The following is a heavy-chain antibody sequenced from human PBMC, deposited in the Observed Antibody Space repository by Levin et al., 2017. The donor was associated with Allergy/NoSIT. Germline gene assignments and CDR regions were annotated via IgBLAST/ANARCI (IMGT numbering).Heavy chain of an antibody. CDR2: ISGGGGST. CDR1: GFTFSSYA. J-gene: IGHJ5*02. CDR3: AKEVYAGSQWFDP. V-gene: IGHV3-23*01. D-gene: IGHD1-14*01. Sequence: GGSLRLSCAASGFTFSSYAMSWVRQAPGKGLEWVSSISGGGGSTYYAGSVKGRFTISRDDSKNTLNLQMNSLRAEDTAVYYCAKEVYAGSQWFDPWGQGTLVTVSS.